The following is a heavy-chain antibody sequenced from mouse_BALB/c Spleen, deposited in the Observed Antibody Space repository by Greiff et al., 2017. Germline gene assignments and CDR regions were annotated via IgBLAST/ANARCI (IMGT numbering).Heavy chain of an antibody. CDR1: GYTFTSYT. D-gene: IGHD2-1*01. CDR3: ARSDGNYVGAMDY. CDR2: INPSSGYT. Sequence: VQLQQSGAELARPGASVKMSCKASGYTFTSYTMHWVKQRPGQGLEWIGYINPSSGYTNYNQKFTDKATLTADKSSSTAYMQLSSLTSEDSAVYYCARSDGNYVGAMDYWGQGTSVTVSS. V-gene: IGHV1-4*01. J-gene: IGHJ4*01.